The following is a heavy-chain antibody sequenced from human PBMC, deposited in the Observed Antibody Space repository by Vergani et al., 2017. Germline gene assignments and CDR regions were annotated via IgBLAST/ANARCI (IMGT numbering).Heavy chain of an antibody. Sequence: QVQLQESGPGLVKPSETLSLTCTVSGGSISSYYWSWIRQPPGKGLEWIGYIYYSGSTNYNTSLKSRVTISVDTSKNQFSLKLSSVTAADTAVYYCARFDGVFDYWGQGTLVTVSS. CDR3: ARFDGVFDY. J-gene: IGHJ4*02. CDR1: GGSISSYY. V-gene: IGHV4-59*08. CDR2: IYYSGST. D-gene: IGHD3-16*01.